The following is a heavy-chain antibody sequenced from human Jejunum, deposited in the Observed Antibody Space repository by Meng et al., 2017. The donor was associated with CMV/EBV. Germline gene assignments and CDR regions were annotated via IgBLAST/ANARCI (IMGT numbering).Heavy chain of an antibody. D-gene: IGHD6-19*01. CDR1: GFTVSNYW. CDR3: ARSAPYVYSSPGV. Sequence: SGFTVSNYWMNWIRQAPGKGLEWGAKKKQDGSEKYYVDSVKGRFTISRDNTKNSLYLQMNSLRAEDTAVYSCARSAPYVYSSPGVWGQGTTVTVSS. CDR2: KKQDGSEK. V-gene: IGHV3-7*01. J-gene: IGHJ6*02.